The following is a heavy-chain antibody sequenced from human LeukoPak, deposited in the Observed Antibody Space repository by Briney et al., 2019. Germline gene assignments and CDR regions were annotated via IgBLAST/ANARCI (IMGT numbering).Heavy chain of an antibody. CDR2: IYTSGST. CDR1: GGSISSYY. D-gene: IGHD3-22*01. Sequence: SETLSLTCTVSGGSISSYYWSWIRQPAGKGLEWIGRIYTSGSTNYNPSLKSRVTMSVDTSKNQFSLKLSSVTAADTAVYYCASYSDSSGYYYESAFDIWGQGTMVTVSS. CDR3: ASYSDSSGYYYESAFDI. V-gene: IGHV4-4*07. J-gene: IGHJ3*02.